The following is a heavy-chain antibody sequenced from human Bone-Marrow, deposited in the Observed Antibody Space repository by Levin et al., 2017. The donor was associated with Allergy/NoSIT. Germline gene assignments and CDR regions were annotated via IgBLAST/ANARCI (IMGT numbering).Heavy chain of an antibody. D-gene: IGHD6-19*01. J-gene: IGHJ4*02. Sequence: PGGSLRLSCATSGFTFTSFGMQWVRQAPGKGLEWLAIISYDGSSEYYADSVKGRFTISRDNSKNTLYLQMNSLRVEDTAIYYCAKDVTGWKGGNFANFDYWGQGTLVTVSS. CDR1: GFTFTSFG. CDR2: ISYDGSSE. CDR3: AKDVTGWKGGNFANFDY. V-gene: IGHV3-30*18.